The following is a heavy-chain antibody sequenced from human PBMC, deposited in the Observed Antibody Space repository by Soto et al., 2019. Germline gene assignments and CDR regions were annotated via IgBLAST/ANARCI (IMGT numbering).Heavy chain of an antibody. J-gene: IGHJ4*02. CDR2: ISYDGSNK. Sequence: PGGSLRLSCAASGFTFSSYGMHWVRQAPGKGLEWVAVISYDGSNKYCADSVKGRFTISRDNSKNTLYLQMNGLRAEDTAVYYCAKEGEYSNYELTPFDYWGRGPLVTVSS. V-gene: IGHV3-30*18. CDR1: GFTFSSYG. D-gene: IGHD4-4*01. CDR3: AKEGEYSNYELTPFDY.